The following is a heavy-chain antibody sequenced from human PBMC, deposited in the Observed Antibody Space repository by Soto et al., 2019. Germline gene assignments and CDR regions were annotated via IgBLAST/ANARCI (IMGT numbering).Heavy chain of an antibody. V-gene: IGHV1-2*04. J-gene: IGHJ5*02. CDR1: WVTLTRHY. D-gene: IGHD3-3*01. Sequence: GAPVKGSCEASWVTLTRHYMSWVGQAPGQRGEWVGWINPNSGGTNYAQKFQGWVTMTRDTSISTAYMELSRLRSDDTAVYYCAREVGRNYDFWSGYRLNWFDPWGQGTLVTVSS. CDR3: AREVGRNYDFWSGYRLNWFDP. CDR2: INPNSGGT.